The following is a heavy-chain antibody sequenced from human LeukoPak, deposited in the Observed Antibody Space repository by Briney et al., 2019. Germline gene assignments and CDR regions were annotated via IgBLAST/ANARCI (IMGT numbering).Heavy chain of an antibody. Sequence: SETLSLTCTVSGDSISSRSYYWGWIRQPPGKGLEWIGTIYYSGSTYYNPSLKSRVTISVDTSKNQFSLRLSSVTASDTAVYYCARGFRGVHLDYWGQGTLVTVSS. CDR2: IYYSGST. D-gene: IGHD3-10*01. CDR1: GDSISSRSYY. V-gene: IGHV4-39*07. CDR3: ARGFRGVHLDY. J-gene: IGHJ4*02.